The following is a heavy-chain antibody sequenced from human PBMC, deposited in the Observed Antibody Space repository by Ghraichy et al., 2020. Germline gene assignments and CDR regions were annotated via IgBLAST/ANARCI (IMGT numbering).Heavy chain of an antibody. CDR3: ARGITRLGIAVAGTHFDY. D-gene: IGHD6-19*01. J-gene: IGHJ4*02. Sequence: SETLSLTCAVYGGSFSGYYWSWIRQPPGKGLEWIGEINHSGSTNYNPSLKSRVTISVDTSKNQFSLKLSSVTAADTAVYYCARGITRLGIAVAGTHFDYWGQGTLVTVSS. V-gene: IGHV4-34*01. CDR1: GGSFSGYY. CDR2: INHSGST.